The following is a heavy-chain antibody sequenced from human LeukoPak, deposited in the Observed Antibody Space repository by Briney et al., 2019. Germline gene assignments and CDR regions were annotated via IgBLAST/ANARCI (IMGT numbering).Heavy chain of an antibody. CDR2: ISSSGSTI. Sequence: GGSLRLSCAASGFTFSSYEMNWVRQAPGKGLEWVSYISSSGSTIYYADSVKGRFTISRDNAKNSLYLQMNSLRAEDTAVYYCASRDYGDYLYWGQGTLVTVSS. J-gene: IGHJ4*02. V-gene: IGHV3-48*03. CDR3: ASRDYGDYLY. D-gene: IGHD4-17*01. CDR1: GFTFSSYE.